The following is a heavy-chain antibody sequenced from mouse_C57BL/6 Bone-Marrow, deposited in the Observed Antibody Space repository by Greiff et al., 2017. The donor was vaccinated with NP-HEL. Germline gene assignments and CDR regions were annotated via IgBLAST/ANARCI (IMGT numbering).Heavy chain of an antibody. V-gene: IGHV1-81*01. D-gene: IGHD2-3*01. J-gene: IGHJ1*03. CDR3: ARGDGRVRYFDV. Sequence: VQLQQSGAELARPGASVKLSCKASGYTFTSYGISWVKQRTGQGLEWIGEIYPRSGNTYYNEKFKGKATLTADKSSSTAYMELRSLTSEDSAVYFCARGDGRVRYFDVWGTGTTVTVSS. CDR2: IYPRSGNT. CDR1: GYTFTSYG.